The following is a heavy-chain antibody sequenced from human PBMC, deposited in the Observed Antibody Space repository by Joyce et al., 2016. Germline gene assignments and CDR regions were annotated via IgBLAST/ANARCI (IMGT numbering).Heavy chain of an antibody. CDR2: ISSDSTYI. Sequence: EVQLVESGGGLVKPGGSLRISCAASVFTFSTSSMSWFRRAPGKGLDWVSAISSDSTYIFYADSVKGRFTVSRDNAKNSLYLQMNSLRAEDTAVFFCARGGIVYDYSMDLWGQGTTVTVSS. CDR1: VFTFSTSS. V-gene: IGHV3-21*02. D-gene: IGHD3-22*01. CDR3: ARGGIVYDYSMDL. J-gene: IGHJ6*02.